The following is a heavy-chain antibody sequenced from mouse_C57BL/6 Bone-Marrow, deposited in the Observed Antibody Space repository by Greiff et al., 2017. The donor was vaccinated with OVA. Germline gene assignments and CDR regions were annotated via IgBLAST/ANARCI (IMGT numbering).Heavy chain of an antibody. V-gene: IGHV5-17*01. CDR1: GFTFSDYG. CDR3: ARAYYSSSFAY. CDR2: ISSGSSTI. D-gene: IGHD2-12*01. J-gene: IGHJ3*01. Sequence: EVQGVESGGGLVKPGGSLKLSCAASGFTFSDYGMHWVRQAPEKGLEWVAYISSGSSTIYYADTVKGRFTISRDHAKNTLFLQMTSLRSEDTAMDYCARAYYSSSFAYWGKGTLVTVAA.